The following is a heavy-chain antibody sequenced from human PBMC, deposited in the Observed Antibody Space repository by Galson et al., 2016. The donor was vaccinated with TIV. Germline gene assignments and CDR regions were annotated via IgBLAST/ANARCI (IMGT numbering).Heavy chain of an antibody. CDR2: IYWNDDK. Sequence: PALVKPTQTLTLTCSFSGFSLTTGGVGVGWIRQPPGKALEWLALIYWNDDKYYSPSLKSRLTITKDTSKNEVVLTVTNMDPVDTATYYCALAWAAFWSGPYSFYVEIDGWGQGTTVSVSS. D-gene: IGHD3-3*01. J-gene: IGHJ6*02. V-gene: IGHV2-5*01. CDR3: ALAWAAFWSGPYSFYVEIDG. CDR1: GFSLTTGGVG.